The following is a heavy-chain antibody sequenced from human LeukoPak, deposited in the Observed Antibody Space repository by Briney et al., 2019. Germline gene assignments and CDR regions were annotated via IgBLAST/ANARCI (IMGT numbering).Heavy chain of an antibody. D-gene: IGHD3-3*01. Sequence: PGGSLRPSCAASGFTFSSYAMHWVRQAPGKGLEWVAVISYDGSNKYYADSVKGRFTISRDNSKNTLYLQMNSLRAEDTAVYYCARDSGPGDFWSGYYEYYYGMDVWGQGTTVTVSS. V-gene: IGHV3-30-3*01. CDR3: ARDSGPGDFWSGYYEYYYGMDV. CDR1: GFTFSSYA. J-gene: IGHJ6*02. CDR2: ISYDGSNK.